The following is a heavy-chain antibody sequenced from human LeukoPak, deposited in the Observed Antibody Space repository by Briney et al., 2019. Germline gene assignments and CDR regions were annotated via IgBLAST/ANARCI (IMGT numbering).Heavy chain of an antibody. D-gene: IGHD3-22*01. Sequence: GGSLRLSCAASGFTFSNAWMSWVRQAPGKGLEWVGRIKSKTDGGTTDYAAPVKGRLTISRDDSKNTLYLQMNSLKTEDTAVYYCTTGETYYYDSSGYYFDYWGQGTLVTVSS. CDR2: IKSKTDGGTT. V-gene: IGHV3-15*01. CDR3: TTGETYYYDSSGYYFDY. CDR1: GFTFSNAW. J-gene: IGHJ4*02.